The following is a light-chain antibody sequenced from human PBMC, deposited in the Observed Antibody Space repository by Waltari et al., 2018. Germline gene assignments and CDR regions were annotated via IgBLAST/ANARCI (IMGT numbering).Light chain of an antibody. CDR3: SSYANDGTV. J-gene: IGLJ2*01. CDR1: SDDAGNYVL. V-gene: IGLV2-23*01. Sequence: QSALTQTASVSGSLGQAITISCTGISDDAGNYVLVSWYQHSPGQAPKLIIYEANKPPSGVSRRFSASKSGKTASLTIAGLQAEDEAQYYCSSYANDGTVFGGGTKVTVL. CDR2: EAN.